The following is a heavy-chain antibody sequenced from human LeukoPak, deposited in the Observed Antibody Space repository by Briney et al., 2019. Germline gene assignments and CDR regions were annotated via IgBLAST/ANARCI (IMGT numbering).Heavy chain of an antibody. CDR3: ARVGPGYSGYDLFPLYYYYYYMDV. Sequence: SETLSLTCAVYVGSFSGYHWNWIRQPPGKGPEWIGEVNESGGTNINPSPRSRVILSVDTSMNQFSLKLSSVTAADTAVYYCARVGPGYSGYDLFPLYYYYYYMDVWGKGTTVTVSS. D-gene: IGHD5-12*01. J-gene: IGHJ6*03. V-gene: IGHV4-34*01. CDR2: VNESGGT. CDR1: VGSFSGYH.